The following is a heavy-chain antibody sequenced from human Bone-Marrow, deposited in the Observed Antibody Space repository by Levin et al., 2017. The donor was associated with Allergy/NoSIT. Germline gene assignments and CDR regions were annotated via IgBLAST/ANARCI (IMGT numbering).Heavy chain of an antibody. Sequence: GGSLRLSCTASGFTFGDYAMSWFRQAPGKGLEWVGFIRSKAYGGTTEYAASVKGRFTISRDDSKSIAYLQMNSLKTEDTAVYYCTRDLGYCSGGSCYAGAFDSWGQGTMVTVSS. CDR1: GFTFGDYA. J-gene: IGHJ3*02. D-gene: IGHD2-15*01. V-gene: IGHV3-49*03. CDR2: IRSKAYGGTT. CDR3: TRDLGYCSGGSCYAGAFDS.